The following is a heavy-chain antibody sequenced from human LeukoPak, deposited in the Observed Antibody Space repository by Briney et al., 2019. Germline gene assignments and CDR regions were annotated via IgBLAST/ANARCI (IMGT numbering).Heavy chain of an antibody. J-gene: IGHJ6*02. D-gene: IGHD6-13*01. Sequence: SETLSLTCTVSGGSISSYYWSWIRQPPGKGLEWIGYIYYSGSTNYNPSLKSRVTISVDTSKNQFSLKLRSVTAADTAMYYCASTDRKLAAAGTYYYYYGMDVWGQGTTVTVSS. V-gene: IGHV4-59*01. CDR3: ASTDRKLAAAGTYYYYYGMDV. CDR1: GGSISSYY. CDR2: IYYSGST.